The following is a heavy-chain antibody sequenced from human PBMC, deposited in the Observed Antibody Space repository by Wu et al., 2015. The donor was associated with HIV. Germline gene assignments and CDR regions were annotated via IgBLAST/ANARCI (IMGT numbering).Heavy chain of an antibody. CDR1: GGTFSNYA. D-gene: IGHD4-23*01. CDR3: ARRASDGNGAEYFQH. Sequence: QVQLVQSGAEVKKPGSSVKVSCKASGGTFSNYAINWVRQAPGQGLEWMGGIITMFEEANYAQKFQGRVAMTTDTSTSTAYMELSSLRSEDTAVYYCARRASDGNGAEYFQHWGQGTLVTVSS. V-gene: IGHV1-69*05. CDR2: IITMFEEA. J-gene: IGHJ1*01.